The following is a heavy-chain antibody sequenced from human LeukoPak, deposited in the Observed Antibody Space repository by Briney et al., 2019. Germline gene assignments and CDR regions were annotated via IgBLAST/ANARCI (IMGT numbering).Heavy chain of an antibody. CDR1: GGSISSYY. J-gene: IGHJ4*02. CDR2: IYYSGST. V-gene: IGHV4-59*08. Sequence: SETLSLTCSVSGGSISSYYWSWIRQPPGKGLEWIGYIYYSGSTNYNPSLKSRVTISVDTSKNQFSLKLSSVTAADTAVYYCARHNSGTYYVKYWGQGTLVTVSS. CDR3: ARHNSGTYYVKY. D-gene: IGHD1-26*01.